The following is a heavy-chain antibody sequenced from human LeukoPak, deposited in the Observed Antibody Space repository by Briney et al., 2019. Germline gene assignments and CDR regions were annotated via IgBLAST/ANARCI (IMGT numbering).Heavy chain of an antibody. Sequence: GESLKISCKGSGCSFSNSWIGWVRQMPGKGLEWMGIIYPADSNTRYRPSFQGQVTISADKSISTAYLQWSSLKASDTAIYYCAGEIALAGTGGAFDMWGQGTMVTVSS. J-gene: IGHJ3*02. D-gene: IGHD6-19*01. CDR1: GCSFSNSW. CDR3: AGEIALAGTGGAFDM. V-gene: IGHV5-51*01. CDR2: IYPADSNT.